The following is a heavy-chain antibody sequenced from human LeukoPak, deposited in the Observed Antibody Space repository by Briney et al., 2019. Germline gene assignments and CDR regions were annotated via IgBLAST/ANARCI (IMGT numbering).Heavy chain of an antibody. V-gene: IGHV3-30-3*01. Sequence: GRSLRLSCAASGFTFSSYAMHWVRQAPGKGLEWVAVISYDGSNKYYADSVKGRFTISRDNSKNTLYLQMNSLRAEDTAVYYCAKDPTDIVVVPAATYWGQGTLVTVSS. CDR3: AKDPTDIVVVPAATY. CDR2: ISYDGSNK. D-gene: IGHD2-2*01. J-gene: IGHJ4*02. CDR1: GFTFSSYA.